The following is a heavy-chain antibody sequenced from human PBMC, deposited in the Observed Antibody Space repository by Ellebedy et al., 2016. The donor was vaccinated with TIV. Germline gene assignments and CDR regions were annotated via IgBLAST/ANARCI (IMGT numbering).Heavy chain of an antibody. CDR3: AGGDSNSYYFDY. CDR1: GFTFSSYG. D-gene: IGHD6-13*01. J-gene: IGHJ4*02. Sequence: PGGSLRLSCAASGFTFSSYGMHWVRQAPGKGLEWVAVIWYDGSNKYYADSVKGRFTISRDNSKNTLYLQMNSLRAEDTAVYYCAGGDSNSYYFDYWGQGTLVTVSS. CDR2: IWYDGSNK. V-gene: IGHV3-33*01.